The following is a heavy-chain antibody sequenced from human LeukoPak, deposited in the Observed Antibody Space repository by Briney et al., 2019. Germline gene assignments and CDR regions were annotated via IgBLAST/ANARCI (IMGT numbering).Heavy chain of an antibody. CDR3: ARAPGYSGYLYFDY. Sequence: PSETLSLTCTVSGGSISSGSYYWSWIRQPAGKGLEWIGRIYTSGSTNYNPSLKSRVTISVDTSKNQFSLKLSSVTAADTAVYYCARAPGYSGYLYFDYWGQGTLVTVSS. D-gene: IGHD5-12*01. V-gene: IGHV4-61*02. J-gene: IGHJ4*02. CDR1: GGSISSGSYY. CDR2: IYTSGST.